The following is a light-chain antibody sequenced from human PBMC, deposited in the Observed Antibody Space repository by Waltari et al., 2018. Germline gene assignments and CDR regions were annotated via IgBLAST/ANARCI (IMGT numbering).Light chain of an antibody. J-gene: IGKJ2*01. Sequence: EIVLTQSPPTLSLSPGEIATLSCRASQSVSSYLAWYQQKPGQAPRLLIYDASNRATGIPARFSGSGSGTDFTLTISSLEPEDFAVYYCQQRSNWPPDTFGQGTKLEIK. CDR2: DAS. CDR1: QSVSSY. V-gene: IGKV3-11*01. CDR3: QQRSNWPPDT.